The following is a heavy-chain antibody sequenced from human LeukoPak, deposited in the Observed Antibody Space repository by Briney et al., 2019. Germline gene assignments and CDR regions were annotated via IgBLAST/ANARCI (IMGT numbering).Heavy chain of an antibody. J-gene: IGHJ5*02. V-gene: IGHV3-30*18. CDR2: ILHDGSKT. CDR3: AKDRYGSGNNWLDP. D-gene: IGHD3-10*01. CDR1: GFSFKSYA. Sequence: GGSLRLSCRASGFSFKSYAMHWVRQAPGKGLEWLAFILHDGSKTYHADSINGRFTISRDNSNNTLFLQMNSLTTEDTGVYYCAKDRYGSGNNWLDPWGQGTLVTVSS.